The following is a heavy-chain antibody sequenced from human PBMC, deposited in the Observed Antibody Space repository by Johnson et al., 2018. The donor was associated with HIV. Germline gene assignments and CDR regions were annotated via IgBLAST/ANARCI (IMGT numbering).Heavy chain of an antibody. CDR2: ISYDGSDK. J-gene: IGHJ3*02. Sequence: QMQLVESGGGVVQPGRSLRLSCAASGFTFSSYGMNWVSQAPGKGLEWVAVISYDGSDKYYADSVKGRFPISRDNSKNTLYLQMNSLRAEDTAVYYCARNGLIPAAKGVAFDIWGQGTTVTVSS. V-gene: IGHV3-30*03. CDR3: ARNGLIPAAKGVAFDI. CDR1: GFTFSSYG. D-gene: IGHD2-2*01.